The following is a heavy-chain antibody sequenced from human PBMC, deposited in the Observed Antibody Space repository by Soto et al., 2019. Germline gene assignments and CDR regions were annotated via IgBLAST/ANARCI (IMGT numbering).Heavy chain of an antibody. CDR2: IYYSGST. D-gene: IGHD6-19*01. V-gene: IGHV4-59*01. CDR1: GGSISGYY. J-gene: IGHJ4*02. Sequence: SETLSLTCTVSGGSISGYYWSWIRQPPGKGLEWVGNIYYSGSTRYNPSLKSRVTISVDTSKNQFSLKLSSVTAVDTAVYYCARRSSGSMLDFDYWGQGTLVTVSS. CDR3: ARRSSGSMLDFDY.